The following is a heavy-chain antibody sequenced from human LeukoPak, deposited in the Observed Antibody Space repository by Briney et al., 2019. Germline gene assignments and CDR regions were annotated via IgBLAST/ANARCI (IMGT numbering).Heavy chain of an antibody. D-gene: IGHD1-26*01. CDR3: AKDRYSGSYYFDY. V-gene: IGHV3-23*01. Sequence: GGSLRLSCAASGFTFSSYAMSWVRQAPGEGLEWVSAISGSGGSTYYADSVKGRFTISRDNSKNTLYLQMNSLRAKDTAVYYCAKDRYSGSYYFDYWGQGTLVTVSS. CDR2: ISGSGGST. J-gene: IGHJ4*02. CDR1: GFTFSSYA.